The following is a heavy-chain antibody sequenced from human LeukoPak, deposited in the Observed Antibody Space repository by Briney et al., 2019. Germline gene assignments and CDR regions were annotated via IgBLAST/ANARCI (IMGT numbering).Heavy chain of an antibody. CDR2: IYYSGST. V-gene: IGHV4-39*01. J-gene: IGHJ6*02. D-gene: IGHD3-10*01. Sequence: SETLSLTCTVSGGSISSSSYYWGGIRQPPERGLKWIGSIYYSGSTYYNPSLKSRVTISVDTSKNQFSLKLSSVTAADTAVYYCARRMVRGVVYYYYGMDVWGQGTTVTVSS. CDR1: GGSISSSSYY. CDR3: ARRMVRGVVYYYYGMDV.